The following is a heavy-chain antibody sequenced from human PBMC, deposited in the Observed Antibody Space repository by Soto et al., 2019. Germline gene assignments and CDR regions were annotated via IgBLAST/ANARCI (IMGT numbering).Heavy chain of an antibody. J-gene: IGHJ6*02. CDR2: ISSSSSTI. Sequence: GSLRLSCAASGFTFSSYSVNWVRQAPGKGLEWVSYISSSSSTIYYADSVNGRFTISRDNAKNSLYLQMNSLRDEDTAVYYCAREGSVVGDFTPLYYYYYGMDVWGQGTTVTVSS. V-gene: IGHV3-48*02. CDR3: AREGSVVGDFTPLYYYYYGMDV. D-gene: IGHD4-17*01. CDR1: GFTFSSYS.